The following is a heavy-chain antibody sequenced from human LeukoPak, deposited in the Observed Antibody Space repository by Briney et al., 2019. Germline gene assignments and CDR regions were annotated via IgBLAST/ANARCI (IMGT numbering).Heavy chain of an antibody. V-gene: IGHV3-66*01. D-gene: IGHD2-15*01. CDR2: IYSGGST. Sequence: GGSLRLSCAASGFTVSSNYMSWVRQAPGKGLEWVSVIYSGGSTYHADSVKGRFTISRDNFKNTLYLQMNSLRAEDTAVYYCAREYCSGGSCYTDYWGQGTLVTVSS. CDR3: AREYCSGGSCYTDY. CDR1: GFTVSSNY. J-gene: IGHJ4*02.